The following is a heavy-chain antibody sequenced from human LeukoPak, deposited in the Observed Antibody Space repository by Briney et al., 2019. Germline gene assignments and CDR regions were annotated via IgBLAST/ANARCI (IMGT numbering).Heavy chain of an antibody. CDR1: GFTFSSYG. CDR3: ARGTPIPALLCC. D-gene: IGHD3-3*02. Sequence: PGGSLRLSCAASGFTFSSYGMHWVRQAPGKGLEWVAVILYDGSNKYYADSVKGRFTISRDNSKNTLYLQMNSLRAEDTAVYYCARGTPIPALLCCWGEGTLVTV. J-gene: IGHJ4*02. V-gene: IGHV3-33*01. CDR2: ILYDGSNK.